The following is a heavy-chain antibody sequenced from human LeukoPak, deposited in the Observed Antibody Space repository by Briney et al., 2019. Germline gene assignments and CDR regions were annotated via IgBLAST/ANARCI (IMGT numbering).Heavy chain of an antibody. CDR3: ARVSIQLWLRNSYYFDY. CDR2: IYYSGST. D-gene: IGHD5-18*01. CDR1: GGSISSYY. Sequence: SETLSLTCTVSGGSISSYYWSWIRQPPGKGLEWIGYIYYSGSTNYNPSLKSRVTISVDTSKNQFSLKLSSVTAAGTAVYYCARVSIQLWLRNSYYFDYWGQGTLVTVSS. V-gene: IGHV4-59*01. J-gene: IGHJ4*02.